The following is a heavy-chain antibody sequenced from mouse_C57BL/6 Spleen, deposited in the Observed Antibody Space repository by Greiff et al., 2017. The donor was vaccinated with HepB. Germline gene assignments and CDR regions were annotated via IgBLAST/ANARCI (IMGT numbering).Heavy chain of an antibody. Sequence: VQLKQSGAELVRPGASVKLSCTASGFNIKDDYMHWVKQRPEQGLEWIGWIDPENGDTEYASKFQGKATITADTSSNTAYLQLSSLTSEDTAVYYCTVRTSYAMDYWGQGTSVTVSS. J-gene: IGHJ4*01. CDR2: IDPENGDT. CDR3: TVRTSYAMDY. CDR1: GFNIKDDY. V-gene: IGHV14-4*01.